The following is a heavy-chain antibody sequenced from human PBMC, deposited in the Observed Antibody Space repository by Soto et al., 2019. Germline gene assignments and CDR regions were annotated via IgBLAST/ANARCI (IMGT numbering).Heavy chain of an antibody. D-gene: IGHD3-10*01. Sequence: QVQLVQSGAEVKKPGASVKVSCKASGYTFTEYGISWVRQAPGQGLEWMGWITAYNGNTNYAQKFQGRVIMTTDTSTSTADMEVRSLRSDDTAVYYCAREPYGLGSYSGYWGQGTLVSVSS. CDR1: GYTFTEYG. CDR2: ITAYNGNT. V-gene: IGHV1-18*01. J-gene: IGHJ4*02. CDR3: AREPYGLGSYSGY.